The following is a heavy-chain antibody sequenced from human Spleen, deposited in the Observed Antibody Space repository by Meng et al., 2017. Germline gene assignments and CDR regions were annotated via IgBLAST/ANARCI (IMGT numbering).Heavy chain of an antibody. D-gene: IGHD6-19*01. CDR1: GGSISTSGYY. J-gene: IGHJ5*02. CDR3: VRSSGWVKTGFDP. Sequence: QPQLRESGPGLVKPSEALSLTCSVSGGSISTSGYYWGWIRQPPGKGLEWIGSIGHSGFTYYTPSLKSRVTVSIDTSRNQFSLWLTSVTAADTAVYYCVRSSGWVKTGFDPWGQGTLVTVSS. CDR2: IGHSGFT. V-gene: IGHV4-39*01.